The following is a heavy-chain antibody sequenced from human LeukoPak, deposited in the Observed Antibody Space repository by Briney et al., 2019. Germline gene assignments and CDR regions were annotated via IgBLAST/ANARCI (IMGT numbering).Heavy chain of an antibody. CDR3: ARSYSSSSGRPDH. Sequence: PSETLSLTCTVSGGSISSYYWSWIRQPPGKGLEWIGYIYYSGSTNYNPSLKSRVTISVDTSKNQFSLNLNSVTTADTAVYYCARSYSSSSGRPDHWGQGTLVTVSS. CDR2: IYYSGST. J-gene: IGHJ4*02. CDR1: GGSISSYY. D-gene: IGHD6-6*01. V-gene: IGHV4-59*01.